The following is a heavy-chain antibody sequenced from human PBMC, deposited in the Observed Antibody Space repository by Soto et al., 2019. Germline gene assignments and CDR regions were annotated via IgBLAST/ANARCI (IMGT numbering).Heavy chain of an antibody. CDR3: ARDLDIAVAGSLPFDAFDI. J-gene: IGHJ3*02. Sequence: SVKVSCKASGGTFSSYAISWVRQAPGQGLEWMGGIIPIFGTANCAQKFQGRVTITADESTSTAYMELSSLRSEDTAVYYCARDLDIAVAGSLPFDAFDIWGQGTMVTVSS. CDR1: GGTFSSYA. V-gene: IGHV1-69*13. D-gene: IGHD6-19*01. CDR2: IIPIFGTA.